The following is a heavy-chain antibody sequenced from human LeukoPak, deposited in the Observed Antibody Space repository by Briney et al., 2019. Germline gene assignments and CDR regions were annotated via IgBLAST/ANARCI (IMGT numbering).Heavy chain of an antibody. CDR3: ARGNIAVAGLFDY. V-gene: IGHV3-21*01. Sequence: GGSLRLSCAASGFTFSSYSMNWVRQAPGKGLEWVSSISSSSSYIYYADSVKGRFTISRGNAKNSLYLQMNSLRAEDTAVYYCARGNIAVAGLFDYWGQGTLVTVSS. CDR1: GFTFSSYS. J-gene: IGHJ4*02. CDR2: ISSSSSYI. D-gene: IGHD6-19*01.